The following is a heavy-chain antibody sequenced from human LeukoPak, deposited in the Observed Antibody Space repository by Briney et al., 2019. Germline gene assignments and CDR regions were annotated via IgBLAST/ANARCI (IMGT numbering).Heavy chain of an antibody. J-gene: IGHJ6*02. Sequence: PGGSLRLSCAASGFTFSDYYMSWIRQAPGKGLEWVSYISSSGSTIYYADSVKGRFTISRDNAKNSLYLQMNSLRAEDTAVYYCASGPPLYYYYYGMDVWGQGTTVTVSS. CDR1: GFTFSDYY. V-gene: IGHV3-11*01. CDR2: ISSSGSTI. CDR3: ASGPPLYYYYYGMDV.